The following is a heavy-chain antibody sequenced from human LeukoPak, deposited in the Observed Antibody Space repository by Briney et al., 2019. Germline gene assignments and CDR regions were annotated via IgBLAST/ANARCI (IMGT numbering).Heavy chain of an antibody. CDR2: INPSGGSK. CDR3: ARAELRYFDWLLPFDY. J-gene: IGHJ4*02. V-gene: IGHV1-46*01. CDR1: GYTFTSYY. D-gene: IGHD3-9*01. Sequence: GASVEVSCKASGYTFTSYYMHWVRQAPGQGLEWMGIINPSGGSKSYAQKFQGRVTMTRDTSTSTVYMELSSLRSEDTAVYYCARAELRYFDWLLPFDYWGQGTLVTVSS.